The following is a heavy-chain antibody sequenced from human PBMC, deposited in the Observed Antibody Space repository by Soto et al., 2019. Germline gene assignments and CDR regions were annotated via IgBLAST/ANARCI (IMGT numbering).Heavy chain of an antibody. Sequence: SEPLSLNYICSGSPIRYSSYNWGWIRQPPGKGLEWIGSIYYSGSTYYNPSLKSRVTISVDTSKNQFSLKLSSVTAADTAVYYCARLYYDSSGYYNLFNYWGQG. CDR3: ARLYYDSSGYYNLFNY. CDR2: IYYSGST. D-gene: IGHD3-22*01. CDR1: GSPIRYSSYN. V-gene: IGHV4-39*01. J-gene: IGHJ4*02.